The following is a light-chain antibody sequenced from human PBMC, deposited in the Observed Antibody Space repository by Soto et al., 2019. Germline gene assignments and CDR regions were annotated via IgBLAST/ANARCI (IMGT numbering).Light chain of an antibody. V-gene: IGKV3-15*01. CDR2: SAS. J-gene: IGKJ4*01. CDR1: LSISNN. Sequence: VMTQSPATLSVSPGERATLSCRASLSISNNLAWYQQKPGQAPMLLIYSASTRATAIPARFSGSASGTEFTLTISILQSEDFAVYYRQQYNEWPLTFGGGTKVETK. CDR3: QQYNEWPLT.